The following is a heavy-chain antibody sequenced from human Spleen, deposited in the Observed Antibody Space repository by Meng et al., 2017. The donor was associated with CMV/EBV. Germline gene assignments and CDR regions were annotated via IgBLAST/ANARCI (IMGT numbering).Heavy chain of an antibody. CDR1: GWSFSGSY. V-gene: IGHV4-34*01. CDR3: ASPRYSTSSPFDD. CDR2: INHSGSP. Sequence: CDVSGWSFSGSYWSWIRQPPGKGLEWIGEINHSGSPNYNPSLKSRAAISVDTPKNQFSLKLRSLTAADTAVYYCASPRYSTSSPFDDWGRGTLVTVSS. J-gene: IGHJ4*02. D-gene: IGHD6-6*01.